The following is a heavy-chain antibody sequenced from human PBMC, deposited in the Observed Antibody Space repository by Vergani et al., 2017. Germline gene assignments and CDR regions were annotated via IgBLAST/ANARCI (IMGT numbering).Heavy chain of an antibody. Sequence: EVQLVESGGGLIQPGGSLRLSCAASGFTVSSNYMSWVRQAPGKGLEWVSVIYSCGSTYYADSVKGRFTISRDNSKNTLYLQMNSLRAEDTAVYYCARGGWRFGELPLDYWGQGTLVTVSS. J-gene: IGHJ4*02. V-gene: IGHV3-53*01. CDR1: GFTVSSNY. D-gene: IGHD3-10*01. CDR3: ARGGWRFGELPLDY. CDR2: IYSCGST.